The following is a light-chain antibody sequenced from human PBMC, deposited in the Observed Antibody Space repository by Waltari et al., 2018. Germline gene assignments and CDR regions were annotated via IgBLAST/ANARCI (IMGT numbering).Light chain of an antibody. CDR1: QSVSSY. CDR3: QQRSNWPT. V-gene: IGKV3-11*01. Sequence: TLSLSPGERATLSCRASQSVSSYLAWYQQKPGQAPRLLIYDASNRATGIPARFSGSGSGTDFTLTISSLEPEDFAVYYCQQRSNWPTFGGGTKVEIK. CDR2: DAS. J-gene: IGKJ4*01.